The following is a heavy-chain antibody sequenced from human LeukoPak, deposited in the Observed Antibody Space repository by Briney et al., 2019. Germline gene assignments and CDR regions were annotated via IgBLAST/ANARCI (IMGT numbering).Heavy chain of an antibody. CDR3: AKEGYYYDSSGYYPDY. CDR2: ISYDGSNK. J-gene: IGHJ4*02. D-gene: IGHD3-22*01. V-gene: IGHV3-30*18. Sequence: GGSLKLSCAASGFSFSGSDMHWVRQAPGKGLEWVAVISYDGSNKYYADSVKGRFTISRDNSKNTLYLQMNSLRAEDTAVYYCAKEGYYYDSSGYYPDYWGQGTLVTVSS. CDR1: GFSFSGSD.